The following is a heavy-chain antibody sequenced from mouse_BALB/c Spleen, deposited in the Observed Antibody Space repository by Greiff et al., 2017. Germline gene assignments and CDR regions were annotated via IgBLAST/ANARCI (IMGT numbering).Heavy chain of an antibody. CDR3: ARGDYGNEGDYYAMDY. V-gene: IGHV5-9-4*01. CDR2: ISSGGSYT. J-gene: IGHJ4*01. CDR1: GFTFSSYA. Sequence: EVQLVESGGGLVKPGGSLKLSCAASGFTFSSYAMSWVRQSPEKRLEWVAEISSGGSYTYYPDTVTGRFTISRDNAKNTLYLEMSSLRSEDTAMYYCARGDYGNEGDYYAMDYWGQGTSVTVSS. D-gene: IGHD2-1*01.